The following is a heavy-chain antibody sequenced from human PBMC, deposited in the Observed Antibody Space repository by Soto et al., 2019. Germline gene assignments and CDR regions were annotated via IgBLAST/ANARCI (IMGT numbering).Heavy chain of an antibody. CDR3: ARDSPGYGDYVLFDY. Sequence: SQTLSLTCDISGDSVSTNTATWNWIRQSPSRGLEWLGRTYYRSKWYNDYAVSVKSRITINPDTSKNQFSLQLNSVTPEDTAVYYCARDSPGYGDYVLFDYWGQGTLVTVSS. D-gene: IGHD4-17*01. CDR1: GDSVSTNTAT. J-gene: IGHJ4*02. CDR2: TYYRSKWYN. V-gene: IGHV6-1*01.